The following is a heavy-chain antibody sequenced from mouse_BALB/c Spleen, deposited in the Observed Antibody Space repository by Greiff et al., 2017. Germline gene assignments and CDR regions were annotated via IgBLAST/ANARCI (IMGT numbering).Heavy chain of an antibody. Sequence: EVQLQESGPGLVKPSQSLSLTCSVTGYSITSGYYWNWIRQFPGNKLEWIGYISYDGSNNYNPSLKNRISITRDTSKNQFFLKLNSVTTEDTATYYCAREGGTRFDYWGQGTTLTVSS. D-gene: IGHD3-3*01. V-gene: IGHV3-6*02. J-gene: IGHJ2*01. CDR2: ISYDGSN. CDR1: GYSITSGYY. CDR3: AREGGTRFDY.